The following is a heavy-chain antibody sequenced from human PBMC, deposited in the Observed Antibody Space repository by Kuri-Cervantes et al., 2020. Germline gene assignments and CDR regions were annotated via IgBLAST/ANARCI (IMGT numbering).Heavy chain of an antibody. J-gene: IGHJ2*01. Sequence: ASVKVSCKASGYTFTGYSIHWVRQAPGQGLEWMGWINPNSGGTNYAQKFQGWVTMSRDTSISTAYMELTRLTSDDTAVYFCARQTFFYGDYVWFFDLWGLGTLVTVSS. CDR1: GYTFTGYS. D-gene: IGHD4-17*01. CDR2: INPNSGGT. CDR3: ARQTFFYGDYVWFFDL. V-gene: IGHV1-2*04.